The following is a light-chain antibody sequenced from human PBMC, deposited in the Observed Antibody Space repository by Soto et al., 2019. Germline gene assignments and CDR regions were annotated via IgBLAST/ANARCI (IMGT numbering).Light chain of an antibody. J-gene: IGKJ4*01. CDR3: QQCGSSPLT. Sequence: EIVLTQSPGTLSLSPGERATLSCRASQSVSSNSLAWYQQKPGQAPRLLIYGASSRATGIPARFSGSGSGTDFTLTISRLQPEDFAVYYCQQCGSSPLTFGGGTKVEIK. CDR1: QSVSSNS. CDR2: GAS. V-gene: IGKV3-20*01.